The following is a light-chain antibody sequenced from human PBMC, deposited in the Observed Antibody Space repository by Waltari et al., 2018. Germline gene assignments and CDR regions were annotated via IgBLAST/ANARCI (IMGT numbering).Light chain of an antibody. V-gene: IGKV3-15*01. CDR3: QQYNDWPFT. J-gene: IGKJ3*01. Sequence: EIVMTQSPATLSVSPGDRATLPCRARQSVASNLAWYKQKPGQAPRLLIYGASNGATGLPARFSGSGSGTDFTLTISSLQSEDFAVYYCQQYNDWPFTFGPGTKVDFK. CDR1: QSVASN. CDR2: GAS.